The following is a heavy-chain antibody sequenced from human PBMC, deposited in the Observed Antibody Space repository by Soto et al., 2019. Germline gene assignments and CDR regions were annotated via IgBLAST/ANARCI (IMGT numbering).Heavy chain of an antibody. J-gene: IGHJ4*02. Sequence: GSLRLSCAASEFTFSIFAMSWVRQAPGKGLEWVSTISGSGGSTYYAGSVKGRFTISRDSSKNTLFLQMNSLRAEDTAVYFCARVLCSSSSCYRRGFDFWGQGTLVPSPQ. V-gene: IGHV3-23*01. D-gene: IGHD2-2*02. CDR3: ARVLCSSSSCYRRGFDF. CDR1: EFTFSIFA. CDR2: ISGSGGST.